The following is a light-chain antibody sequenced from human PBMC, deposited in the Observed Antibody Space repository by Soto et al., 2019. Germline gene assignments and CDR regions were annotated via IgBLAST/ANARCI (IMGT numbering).Light chain of an antibody. CDR3: SSYAGGSWV. Sequence: QSALTQPPSASGSPGQSVTISCTGTSSDVGAYNFVSWYQQHPGKAPKFMIYEVSKRPSGVPDRFSGSKSGNTASLTVSGLQAEDEADYYRSSYAGGSWVFGGGTKLTVL. V-gene: IGLV2-8*01. CDR2: EVS. CDR1: SSDVGAYNF. J-gene: IGLJ3*02.